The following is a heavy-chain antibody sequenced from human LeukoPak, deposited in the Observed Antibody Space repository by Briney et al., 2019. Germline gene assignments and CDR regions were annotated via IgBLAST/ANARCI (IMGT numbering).Heavy chain of an antibody. CDR2: INPSGGST. D-gene: IGHD3-22*01. CDR1: GYTFTSYY. J-gene: IGHJ6*02. Sequence: GSVKVSCKASGYTFTSYYMHWVRQAPGQGLEWMGIINPSGGSTSYAQKFQGRVTMTRDTSTSTAYMELRSLRSDDTAVYYCARDSDYDSSGYYGPEGDYYYGMDVWGQGTTVTVSS. CDR3: ARDSDYDSSGYYGPEGDYYYGMDV. V-gene: IGHV1-46*01.